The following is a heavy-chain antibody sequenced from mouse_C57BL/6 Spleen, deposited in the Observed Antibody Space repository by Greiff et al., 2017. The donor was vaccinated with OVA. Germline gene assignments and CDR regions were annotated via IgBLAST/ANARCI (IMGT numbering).Heavy chain of an antibody. D-gene: IGHD1-1*01. CDR2: INPNNGGT. CDR3: ARTFITTVVAPTY. V-gene: IGHV1-22*01. CDR1: GYTFTDYN. Sequence: VQLQQSGPELVKPGASVKMSCKASGYTFTDYNMHWVKQSHGKSLEWIGYINPNNGGTSYNQKFKGKATLTVNKSSSTAYMELRSLTSEDSAVYYCARTFITTVVAPTYWGQGTTLTVSS. J-gene: IGHJ2*01.